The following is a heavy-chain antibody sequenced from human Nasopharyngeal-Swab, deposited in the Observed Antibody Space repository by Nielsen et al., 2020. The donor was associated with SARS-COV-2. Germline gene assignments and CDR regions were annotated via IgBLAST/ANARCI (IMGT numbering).Heavy chain of an antibody. D-gene: IGHD6-6*01. CDR2: IYYSGST. J-gene: IGHJ4*02. CDR3: ARGDFRQIAASYYFDY. Sequence: GSLRLSRAASGFTFSSYAMSWIRQPPGKGLEWIGYIYYSGSTNYNPSLKSRVTISVDTSKNQFSLKLSSVTAADTAVYYCARGDFRQIAASYYFDYWGQGTLVTVSS. CDR1: GFTFSSYA. V-gene: IGHV4-59*12.